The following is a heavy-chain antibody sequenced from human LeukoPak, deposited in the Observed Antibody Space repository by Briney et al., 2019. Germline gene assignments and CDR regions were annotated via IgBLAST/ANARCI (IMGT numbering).Heavy chain of an antibody. CDR3: ARDARAYNWNYYLDY. CDR1: GFTFSSYT. D-gene: IGHD1-7*01. J-gene: IGHJ4*02. V-gene: IGHV3-30*04. CDR2: ISYDGSNK. Sequence: GGSLRLSCAASGFTFSSYTMHWVRQAPGKGLEWVAVISYDGSNKNYADSVKGRFTISRDNSKNTLYLQMNSLRAEDTAVYYCARDARAYNWNYYLDYWGQGTLVTVSS.